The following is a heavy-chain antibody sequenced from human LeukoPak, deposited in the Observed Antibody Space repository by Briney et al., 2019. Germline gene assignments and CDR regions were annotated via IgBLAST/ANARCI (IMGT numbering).Heavy chain of an antibody. Sequence: PSETLSLTCTVSGGSISSSSYYWGWIRQPPGKGLEWIGSIYYSGSTYYNPSLKSRVTISVDTSKNQFSLKLSSVTAADTAVYYCARDDSSSWHQIDYWGQGTLVTVSS. CDR1: GGSISSSSYY. CDR3: ARDDSSSWHQIDY. V-gene: IGHV4-39*07. D-gene: IGHD6-13*01. CDR2: IYYSGST. J-gene: IGHJ4*02.